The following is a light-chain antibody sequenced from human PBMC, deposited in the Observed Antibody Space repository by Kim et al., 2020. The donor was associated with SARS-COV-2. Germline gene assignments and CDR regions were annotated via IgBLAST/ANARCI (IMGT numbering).Light chain of an antibody. Sequence: EIVMTQSPATLSVSPGKRVTLSCRASQSISSNLAWYQQKPGQAPRLLISGASTRATNIPSRFSGSGSGREFTLTITTLQSEDFAIYYCQQYSDWRPITFGQGTRLEIK. J-gene: IGKJ5*01. CDR2: GAS. V-gene: IGKV3-15*01. CDR1: QSISSN. CDR3: QQYSDWRPIT.